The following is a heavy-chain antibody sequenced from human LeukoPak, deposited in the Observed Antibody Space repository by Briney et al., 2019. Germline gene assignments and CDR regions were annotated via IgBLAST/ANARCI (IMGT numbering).Heavy chain of an antibody. J-gene: IGHJ4*02. Sequence: GSLRLSCAASGFTVSSNYMSWVRQAPGKGLEWVSVIYSGGSTYYADSVKGRFTNSRDNSKNTLYLQMNSLRAEDTAVYYCARVNDYYFDYWGQGTLVTVSS. CDR3: ARVNDYYFDY. V-gene: IGHV3-53*01. CDR1: GFTVSSNY. CDR2: IYSGGST. D-gene: IGHD2-21*02.